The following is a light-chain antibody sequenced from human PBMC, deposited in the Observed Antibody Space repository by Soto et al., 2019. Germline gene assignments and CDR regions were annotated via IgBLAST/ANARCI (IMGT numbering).Light chain of an antibody. CDR3: QQYSSYSRT. Sequence: DIQMTQSPSTLSASVGDRVTITCRASQSISSWLSWYQQEPGKPPKLLIYKASSLESGVPSRFSGSGSGTEFTLTISSLQPDDYATYYCQQYSSYSRTFGQGTKVDIK. J-gene: IGKJ1*01. V-gene: IGKV1-5*03. CDR1: QSISSW. CDR2: KAS.